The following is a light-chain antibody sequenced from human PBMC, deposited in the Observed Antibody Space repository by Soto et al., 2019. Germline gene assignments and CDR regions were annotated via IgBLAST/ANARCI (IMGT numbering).Light chain of an antibody. J-gene: IGKJ1*01. CDR3: QQYNNWPPT. V-gene: IGKV3-15*01. Sequence: EIVMTQSPATLSVSPGERATLSCRASQSVSSNFAWYQQKPGQSPRLLINGASTRATGIPARFSGSGSGTEFTLTISSLQSEDFAVYYCQQYNNWPPTFGQGTKVEFK. CDR1: QSVSSN. CDR2: GAS.